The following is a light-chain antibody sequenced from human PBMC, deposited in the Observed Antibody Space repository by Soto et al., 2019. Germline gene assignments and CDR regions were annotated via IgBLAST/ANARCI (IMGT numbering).Light chain of an antibody. CDR2: EVS. J-gene: IGLJ1*01. Sequence: QSVMTHPASVSWSPGQPITISCTGTSSDVGGYNYVSWYQQHPGKAPKLMIYEVSNRPSGVSNRFSGSKSGNTASLTISGLQAEEEADYYCSSYTSSVYVFGTGTKVTXL. CDR1: SSDVGGYNY. CDR3: SSYTSSVYV. V-gene: IGLV2-14*01.